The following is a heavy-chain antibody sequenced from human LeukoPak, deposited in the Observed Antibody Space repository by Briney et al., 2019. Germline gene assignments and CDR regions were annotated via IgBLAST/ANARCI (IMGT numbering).Heavy chain of an antibody. D-gene: IGHD2-2*01. J-gene: IGHJ4*02. Sequence: PGGSLRLSCAASGFTFSSYAMHWVRQAPGKGLEWVAVISYDGSNKYYADSVKGRFTISRDNSKNTLYLQMNSLRAEDTAVYYCASDAGYCSSTSCYWGGYFDYWGQGTLVTVSS. CDR1: GFTFSSYA. V-gene: IGHV3-30-3*01. CDR3: ASDAGYCSSTSCYWGGYFDY. CDR2: ISYDGSNK.